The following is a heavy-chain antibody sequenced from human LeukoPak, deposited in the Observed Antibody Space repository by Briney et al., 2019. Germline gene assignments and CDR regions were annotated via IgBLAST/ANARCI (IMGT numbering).Heavy chain of an antibody. J-gene: IGHJ3*02. Sequence: GGSLRLSCAASGFTFSDHYMDWVRQAQVKGLEWVGRTRNKANSYTTEYAASVKGRFTISRDDSKNSLYLQMNSLKTEDTAVYYCARDRRDYGDYGDAFDIWGQGTMVTVSS. CDR1: GFTFSDHY. CDR2: TRNKANSYTT. CDR3: ARDRRDYGDYGDAFDI. D-gene: IGHD4-17*01. V-gene: IGHV3-72*01.